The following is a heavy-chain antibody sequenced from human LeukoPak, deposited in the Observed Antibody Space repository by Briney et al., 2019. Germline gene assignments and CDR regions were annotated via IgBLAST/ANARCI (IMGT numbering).Heavy chain of an antibody. V-gene: IGHV4-59*12. CDR3: ARVRYSSGSD. Sequence: SETLSLTCTVSGGSISSYYWSWIRQPPGKGLEWIGEIYHSGSTNYNPSLKSRVTISVDKSKNQFSLKLSSVTAADTAVYYCARVRYSSGSDWGQGTLVTVSS. CDR2: IYHSGST. CDR1: GGSISSYY. D-gene: IGHD6-19*01. J-gene: IGHJ4*02.